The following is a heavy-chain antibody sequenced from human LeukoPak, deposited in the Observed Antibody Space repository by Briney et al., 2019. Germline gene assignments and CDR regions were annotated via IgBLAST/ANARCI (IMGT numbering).Heavy chain of an antibody. D-gene: IGHD2-15*01. V-gene: IGHV4-39*01. CDR2: IYYSGST. CDR3: ARGYCSGGSCYLFDY. J-gene: IGHJ4*02. Sequence: SETLSLTCTVSGGSISSSSYYWGWIRQPPGRWLEWIGSIYYSGSTYYNPSLKSRVTISVDTSKNQFSLKLSSVTAADTAVYYCARGYCSGGSCYLFDYWGQGTLVTVSS. CDR1: GGSISSSSYY.